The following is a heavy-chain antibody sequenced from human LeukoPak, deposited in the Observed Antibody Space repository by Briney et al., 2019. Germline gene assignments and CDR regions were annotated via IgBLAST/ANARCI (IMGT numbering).Heavy chain of an antibody. CDR3: ARHYCSSTSCSPRWFDY. V-gene: IGHV4-59*08. CDR1: GYSISSGYY. J-gene: IGHJ4*02. Sequence: PSEALSLTCAVSGYSISSGYYWSWIRQPPGKGLEWIGYIYYSGSTNYNPSLKSRVTISVDTSKNQFSLKLSSVTAADTAVYYCARHYCSSTSCSPRWFDYWGQGTLVTVSS. CDR2: IYYSGST. D-gene: IGHD2-2*01.